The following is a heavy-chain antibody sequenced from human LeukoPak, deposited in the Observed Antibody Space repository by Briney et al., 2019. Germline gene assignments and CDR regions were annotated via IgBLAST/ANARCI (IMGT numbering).Heavy chain of an antibody. CDR2: INAGNGNT. CDR3: ARTAYCGSDCYSHFDY. CDR1: GYTFTSYA. D-gene: IGHD2-21*02. V-gene: IGHV1-3*01. J-gene: IGHJ4*02. Sequence: ASVKVSCKASGYTFTSYAMHWVRQAPGQRLEWMGWINAGNGNTKYSQKFQGRVTITRDTSAGTAYMELSSLRSEDTAVYYCARTAYCGSDCYSHFDYWGQGTLVTVSS.